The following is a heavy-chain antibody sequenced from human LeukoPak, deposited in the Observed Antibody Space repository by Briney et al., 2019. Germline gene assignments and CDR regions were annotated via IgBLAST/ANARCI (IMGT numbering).Heavy chain of an antibody. D-gene: IGHD2-21*01. J-gene: IGHJ4*02. Sequence: SVKVSCKASEGTFSSYAINWVRQAPGQGLEWMGRIIPIFGIANYAQKFQGRVTITADKSTSTAYMELSSLRSEDTAVYYCARWLGADCGGDCYDYWGQGTLVTVSS. CDR1: EGTFSSYA. CDR3: ARWLGADCGGDCYDY. CDR2: IIPIFGIA. V-gene: IGHV1-69*04.